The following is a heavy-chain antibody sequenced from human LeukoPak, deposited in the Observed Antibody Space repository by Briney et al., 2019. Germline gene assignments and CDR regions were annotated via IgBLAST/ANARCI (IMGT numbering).Heavy chain of an antibody. D-gene: IGHD1-26*01. Sequence: SETQSLTFCVSGGSISGHYWSWIRQPPGKGLELIGFVSYSGNTNYNPSLNGRVTISLDTSKSQFSLSVNSVTAADAAVYFCARGGASPRYFGYWGQGTLLTVSS. CDR3: ARGGASPRYFGY. CDR1: GGSISGHY. V-gene: IGHV4-59*11. J-gene: IGHJ4*02. CDR2: VSYSGNT.